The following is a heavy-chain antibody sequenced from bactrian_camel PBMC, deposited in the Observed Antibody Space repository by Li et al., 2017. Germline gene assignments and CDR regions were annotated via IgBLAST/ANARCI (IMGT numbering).Heavy chain of an antibody. Sequence: HVQLVESGGESVQTGGSLRLSCVASGNTNSRACMGWFRQSPGKEREKVAVISVGGGHTDYADSVKGRFTISQDNAKNTVYLQMNSLNPEDTAMYYCAADPRSCFLIPWAGRAADFLYRGQGTQVTVS. V-gene: IGHV3-3*01. CDR3: AADPRSCFLIPWAGRAADFLY. CDR2: ISVGGGHT. J-gene: IGHJ6*01. CDR1: GNTNSRAC. D-gene: IGHD2*01.